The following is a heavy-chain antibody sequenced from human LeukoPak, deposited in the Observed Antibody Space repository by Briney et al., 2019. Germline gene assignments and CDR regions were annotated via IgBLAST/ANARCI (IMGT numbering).Heavy chain of an antibody. D-gene: IGHD3-10*01. CDR1: RFTFSTSE. CDR2: ISSSGSII. CDR3: ARGYWSFDY. J-gene: IGHJ4*02. V-gene: IGHV3-48*03. Sequence: PGGSLRLSRVASRFTFSTSEMNWVRQAPGKGLEWVSYISSSGSIISYADSVKGRFTISRDNAKDSLYLQMNSLRAEDTAFYYCARGYWSFDYWGQGTLVTVSS.